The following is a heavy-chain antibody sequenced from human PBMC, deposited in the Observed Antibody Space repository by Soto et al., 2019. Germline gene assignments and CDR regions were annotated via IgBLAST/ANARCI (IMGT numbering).Heavy chain of an antibody. D-gene: IGHD2-15*01. CDR3: ARGGLGYCSGGSCYSAELSRYYYGMDV. J-gene: IGHJ6*02. CDR2: IYYSGST. CDR1: GRSISSGGNY. Sequence: SETLSLTCTVSGRSISSGGNYWSWIRQHPGKGLEYIGYIYYSGSTYYNPSLKSRVTISVDTSKNQFSLKLSSVTAADTAVYYCARGGLGYCSGGSCYSAELSRYYYGMDVWGQGTTVTVSS. V-gene: IGHV4-31*03.